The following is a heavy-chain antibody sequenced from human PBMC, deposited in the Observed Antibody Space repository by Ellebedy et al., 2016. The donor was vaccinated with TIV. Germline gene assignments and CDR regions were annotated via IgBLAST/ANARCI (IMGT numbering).Heavy chain of an antibody. V-gene: IGHV5-10-1*01. D-gene: IGHD1-26*01. J-gene: IGHJ4*02. CDR3: AREFRVGTTTGFGY. Sequence: GESLKISXKGSGYSFTSYWINWVRQMPGKGLEWMAKIDPSDSYSKYSPSSQGHVTISADKSISTAYLHWSSLKASDTAMYYCAREFRVGTTTGFGYWGQGTLVTVSS. CDR1: GYSFTSYW. CDR2: IDPSDSYS.